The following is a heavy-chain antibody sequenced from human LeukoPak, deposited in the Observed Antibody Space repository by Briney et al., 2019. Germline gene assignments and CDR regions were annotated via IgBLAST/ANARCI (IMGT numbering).Heavy chain of an antibody. J-gene: IGHJ3*02. Sequence: SETLSLTCAVSGGSISSSNWWSWVRQPPGKGLEWIGEIYHSGSTNYNPSLKSRVTISVDKSKNQFSLKLSSVTAADTAVYYCAGETYYYDSSGYSDAFDIWGQGTMVTVSS. V-gene: IGHV4-4*02. CDR3: AGETYYYDSSGYSDAFDI. D-gene: IGHD3-22*01. CDR2: IYHSGST. CDR1: GGSISSSNW.